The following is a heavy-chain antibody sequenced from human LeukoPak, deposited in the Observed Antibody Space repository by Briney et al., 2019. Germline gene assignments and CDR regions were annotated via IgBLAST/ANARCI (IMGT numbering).Heavy chain of an antibody. V-gene: IGHV1-3*01. D-gene: IGHD6-19*01. CDR3: ARGGLSQQWLVLY. CDR2: INAGNGNT. CDR1: GYTFTSYA. Sequence: ASVKVSRKASGYTFTSYAMHWVRQAPGQRLEWMGWINAGNGNTKYSQKFQGRVTITRDTSASTAYMELSSLRSEDTAVYYCARGGLSQQWLVLYWGQGTLVTVSS. J-gene: IGHJ4*02.